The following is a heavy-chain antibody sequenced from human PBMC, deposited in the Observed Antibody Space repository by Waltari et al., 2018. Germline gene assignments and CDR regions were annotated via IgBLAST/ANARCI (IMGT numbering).Heavy chain of an antibody. CDR3: ARDMVVVAATLSYYFDY. CDR1: GFTFSSYW. D-gene: IGHD2-15*01. J-gene: IGHJ4*02. V-gene: IGHV3-7*01. Sequence: EVQLVESGGGLVQPGGSLRLSCAASGFTFSSYWISWVRQAPGKGLEWVANIKQDGSEKYYVDSVQVRFTISRDNAKNSLYLQMNSLRAEDTAVYYCARDMVVVAATLSYYFDYWGQGTLVTVSS. CDR2: IKQDGSEK.